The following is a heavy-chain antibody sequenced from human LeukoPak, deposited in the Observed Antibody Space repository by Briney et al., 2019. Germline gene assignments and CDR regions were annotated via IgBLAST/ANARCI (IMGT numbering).Heavy chain of an antibody. CDR2: VNPDGSTR. CDR1: GFIFSSHW. CDR3: ATEGFYF. V-gene: IGHV3-7*03. J-gene: IGHJ4*02. Sequence: GGSLRLSCAASGFIFSSHWMSWVRQAPGKGLEWVASVNPDGSTRQYVDSMKGRFTISRDNGRNSLYLQMTSLRAEDTALYYCATEGFYFWGPGTQVTVSS.